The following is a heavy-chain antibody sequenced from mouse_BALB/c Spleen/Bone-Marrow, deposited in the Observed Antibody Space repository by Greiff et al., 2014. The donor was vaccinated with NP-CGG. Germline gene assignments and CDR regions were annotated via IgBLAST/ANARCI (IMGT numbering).Heavy chain of an antibody. CDR2: IWADGST. V-gene: IGHV2-9*02. CDR1: GFSLTSYG. J-gene: IGHJ4*01. Sequence: VQLVESGPGLAAPSQSLSITCTVSGFSLTSYGVHWVRQPPGKGLEWLGVIWADGSTNYNSALMSRLSIRKDNSKSQVFLKMNSLQTDDTAMYYCARITTATGAMDYWGQGTSVTVSS. CDR3: ARITTATGAMDY. D-gene: IGHD1-2*01.